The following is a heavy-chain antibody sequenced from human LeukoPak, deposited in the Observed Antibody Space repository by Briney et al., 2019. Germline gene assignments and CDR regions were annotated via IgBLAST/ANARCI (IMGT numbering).Heavy chain of an antibody. CDR2: ISSNGGST. CDR3: ARALGYCSSTSCYHRYYYYYYGMDV. D-gene: IGHD2-2*01. Sequence: GGSLRLSCAASGFTFSSYAMHWVRQAPGKGLEYVSAISSNGGSTYYANSVKGRFTISRDNSKNTLYLQMGSLRAEDMAVYYCARALGYCSSTSCYHRYYYYYYGMDVWGQGTTVTVSS. CDR1: GFTFSSYA. J-gene: IGHJ6*02. V-gene: IGHV3-64*01.